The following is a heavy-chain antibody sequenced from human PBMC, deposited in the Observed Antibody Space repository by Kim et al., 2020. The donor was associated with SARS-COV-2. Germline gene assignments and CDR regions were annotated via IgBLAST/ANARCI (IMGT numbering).Heavy chain of an antibody. J-gene: IGHJ3*02. CDR1: GFTFGDYT. Sequence: GGSLRLSCTASGFTFGDYTMSWVRQAPGKGLEWVGFIRSKAYGGTTEYAASVKGRFTISRDDSKSIAYLQMNSLKTEDTAVYYCTRGRGDCYEFDIWGQGTMVTVS. D-gene: IGHD2-21*02. CDR2: IRSKAYGGTT. V-gene: IGHV3-49*04. CDR3: TRGRGDCYEFDI.